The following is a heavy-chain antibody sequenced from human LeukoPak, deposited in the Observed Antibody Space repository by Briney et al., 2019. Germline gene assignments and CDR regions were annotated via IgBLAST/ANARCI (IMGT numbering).Heavy chain of an antibody. Sequence: SGPTLVKPTQTLTLTCTFSEFSFNTSGEGVGWIRQPPGKALEWLALIYWNDDKRYSPSLKSRLTITKDTSKNQVVLTMTNMDPVDTATYYCAHKPWGSGWYYFDYWGQGTLVTVSS. CDR1: EFSFNTSGEG. J-gene: IGHJ4*02. CDR3: AHKPWGSGWYYFDY. CDR2: IYWNDDK. D-gene: IGHD6-19*01. V-gene: IGHV2-5*01.